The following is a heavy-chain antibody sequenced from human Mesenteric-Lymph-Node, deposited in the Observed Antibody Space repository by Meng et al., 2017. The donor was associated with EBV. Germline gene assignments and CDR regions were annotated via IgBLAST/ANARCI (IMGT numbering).Heavy chain of an antibody. CDR1: GYTFTGYY. CDR2: INTGIGNT. J-gene: IGHJ4*02. CDR3: ARDGPDVVVPGGLDY. V-gene: IGHV1-3*04. D-gene: IGHD2-2*01. Sequence: QVQRVQSGAGVKKPGASVKVSCKASGYTFTGYYMHWVRQAPGQGLEWMGRINTGIGNTKYSQRFQGRVTITSDTSASTAYMELSSLRSEDTAIYYCARDGPDVVVPGGLDYWGQGTLVTVSS.